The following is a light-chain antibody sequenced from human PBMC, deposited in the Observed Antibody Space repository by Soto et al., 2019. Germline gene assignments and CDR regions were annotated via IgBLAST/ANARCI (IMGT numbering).Light chain of an antibody. J-gene: IGKJ1*01. CDR3: QQDDSYSLWM. CDR1: QSISTW. CDR2: KTS. V-gene: IGKV1-5*03. Sequence: DIQITQSPSTLAASVGDRVTITCRASQSISTWLAWYQQKPGTAPKLLIYKTSSLESGVPYRFSGSGSGTEFTLTISSLQPDDFATYYCQQDDSYSLWMCGQGTKVEIK.